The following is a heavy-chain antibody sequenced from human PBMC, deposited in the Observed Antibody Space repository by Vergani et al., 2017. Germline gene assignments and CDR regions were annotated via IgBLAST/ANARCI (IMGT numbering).Heavy chain of an antibody. D-gene: IGHD3-22*01. CDR3: ARWRYYDSSGYSFAFDY. J-gene: IGHJ4*02. CDR2: IYYSGST. CDR1: GGSISSYY. V-gene: IGHV4-59*01. Sequence: QVQLQESGPGLVKPSETLSLTCTVSGGSISSYYWSWIRQPPGKGLEWIGYIYYSGSTNYHPSLKSRVTISVDTSKNQFSLKLSSVTAADTAVYYCARWRYYDSSGYSFAFDYWGQGTLVTVSS.